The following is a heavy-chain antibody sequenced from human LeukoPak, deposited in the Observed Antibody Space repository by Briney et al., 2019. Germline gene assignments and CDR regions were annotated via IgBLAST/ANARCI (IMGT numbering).Heavy chain of an antibody. CDR3: SKIPVAGQWYYDL. J-gene: IGHJ2*01. Sequence: GSLILSCAASGFTFSSYGMTWVRQAPGKGLEWVSAISKRGDETFYADSVKGRFIISRDNLKNKLYLQMNSLSAGDTALYSCSKIPVAGQWYYDLWGRGTLVTVSS. D-gene: IGHD6-19*01. CDR1: GFTFSSYG. V-gene: IGHV3-23*01. CDR2: ISKRGDET.